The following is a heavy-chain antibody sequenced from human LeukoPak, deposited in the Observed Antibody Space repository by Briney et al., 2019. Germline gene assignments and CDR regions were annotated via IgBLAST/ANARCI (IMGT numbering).Heavy chain of an antibody. Sequence: PGGSLRLSCGASGLNFSGYAMSWVRQAPGKGLQWVSAISGATYRTYYADSVRGRFTISRDISKNTLYLQMNNLRAEGTAVYYCARAPGNWNYGYYYYMDVWGKGTTVTVSS. V-gene: IGHV3-23*01. J-gene: IGHJ6*03. D-gene: IGHD1-7*01. CDR1: GLNFSGYA. CDR3: ARAPGNWNYGYYYYMDV. CDR2: ISGATYRT.